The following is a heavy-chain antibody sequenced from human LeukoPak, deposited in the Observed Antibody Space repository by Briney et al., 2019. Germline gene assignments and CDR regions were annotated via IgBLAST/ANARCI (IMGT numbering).Heavy chain of an antibody. J-gene: IGHJ3*02. V-gene: IGHV4-39*01. CDR1: GGSISSSSYY. D-gene: IGHD5-12*01. CDR2: IYYSGST. Sequence: SETLSLTCTVSGGSISSSSYYWGWIRQPPGKGLEWIGNIYYSGSTYYNPSLKSRVTISVDTSKNQFSLKLSPVTAADTAVYYCARHLPSYDPDAFDIWGQGTMVTVSS. CDR3: ARHLPSYDPDAFDI.